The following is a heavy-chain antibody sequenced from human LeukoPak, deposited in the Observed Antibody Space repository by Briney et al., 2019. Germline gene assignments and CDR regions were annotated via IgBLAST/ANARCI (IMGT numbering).Heavy chain of an antibody. J-gene: IGHJ4*02. Sequence: SETLSLTCTVSGNSISSYYWSWIRQPAGKGLEWIGRIYTSGGTNYNPSLKSRVTMSVDTSKNQFSLNLSSVTAADTAVYYCARETTGLARYFDYWGQGTLVTVSS. D-gene: IGHD4-11*01. CDR3: ARETTGLARYFDY. V-gene: IGHV4-4*07. CDR1: GNSISSYY. CDR2: IYTSGGT.